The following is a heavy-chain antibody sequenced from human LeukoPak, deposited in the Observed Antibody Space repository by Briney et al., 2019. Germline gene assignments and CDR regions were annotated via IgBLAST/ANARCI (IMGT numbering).Heavy chain of an antibody. Sequence: GGSLRLSCAASGFTFDDYGMSWVRQAPGKGLEWVSGINWNGGRTGYADSVKGRFTISRDNAKNSLYLHMDSLRVEDTALYYCARDRVVVATTTPPYWYFDLWGRGTLVTVSS. D-gene: IGHD2-15*01. J-gene: IGHJ2*01. CDR2: INWNGGRT. CDR1: GFTFDDYG. CDR3: ARDRVVVATTTPPYWYFDL. V-gene: IGHV3-20*04.